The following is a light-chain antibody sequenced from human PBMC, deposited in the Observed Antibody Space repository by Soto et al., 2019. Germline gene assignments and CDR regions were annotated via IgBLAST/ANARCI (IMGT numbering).Light chain of an antibody. CDR2: DDT. CDR3: QVWDSSGDDTSDRTSNRWV. Sequence: SYELTQPPSVSVALGQTAMVTCGGNNIGNESVHWYQQRPGQAPVLVVYDDTDRPSGIPERFSGSKSGNTATLTISRVEAGDEADYYCQVWDSSGDDTSDRTSNRWVFGGGTKLTVL. CDR1: NIGNES. J-gene: IGLJ3*02. V-gene: IGLV3-21*02.